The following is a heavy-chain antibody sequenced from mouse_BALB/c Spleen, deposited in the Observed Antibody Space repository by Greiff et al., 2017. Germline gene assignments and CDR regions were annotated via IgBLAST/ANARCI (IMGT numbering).Heavy chain of an antibody. D-gene: IGHD2-10*02. J-gene: IGHJ4*01. CDR2: IDPYYGGT. Sequence: VQLQQSGPELVKPGASVKLSCKASGYSFTGYNMNWVQQSNGKGLEWIGNIDPYYGGTSYNQKFKGKATLTVDKSSNTAYMQLKSLTSEDSAVYDCSRVLLYGNPYAMDYWGQGTSVTVSS. CDR3: SRVLLYGNPYAMDY. V-gene: IGHV1S135*01. CDR1: GYSFTGYN.